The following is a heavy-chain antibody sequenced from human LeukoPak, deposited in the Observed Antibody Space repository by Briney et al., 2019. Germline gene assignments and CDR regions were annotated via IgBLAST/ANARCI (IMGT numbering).Heavy chain of an antibody. J-gene: IGHJ3*02. Sequence: PGGSLRLSCAASGFTFSSYAMSWVRQAPGKGLEWVSAISGSGGSTYYADSVKGRFTISRDNSKNTLYLQMNSLRAEDTAVYYCAKRRGSSGWYGEDAFDIWGQGTMVTVSS. D-gene: IGHD6-19*01. CDR1: GFTFSSYA. CDR3: AKRRGSSGWYGEDAFDI. V-gene: IGHV3-23*01. CDR2: ISGSGGST.